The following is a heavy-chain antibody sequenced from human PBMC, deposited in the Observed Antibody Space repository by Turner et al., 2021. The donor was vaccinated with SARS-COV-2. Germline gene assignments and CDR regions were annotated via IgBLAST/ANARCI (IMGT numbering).Heavy chain of an antibody. Sequence: QVQLVESGGGVVQPGRSLRLPCAASGFPFSSYGMHWVRQAPGKGLEWVAVIFYDVSNKYYADSVKGRFTISRDNSKNTLYLQMNSLRAEDTAVYYCARDHYYDSSGYTLDAFDIWGQGTMVTISS. CDR3: ARDHYYDSSGYTLDAFDI. CDR2: IFYDVSNK. D-gene: IGHD3-22*01. J-gene: IGHJ3*02. V-gene: IGHV3-33*01. CDR1: GFPFSSYG.